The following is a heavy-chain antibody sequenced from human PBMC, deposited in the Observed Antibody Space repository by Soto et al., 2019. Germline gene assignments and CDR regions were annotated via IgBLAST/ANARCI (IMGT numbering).Heavy chain of an antibody. V-gene: IGHV1-69*08. Sequence: QVQLVQSGAEVKKPGSSVKVSCTASGGTFSSYTISWVRQAPGQGPEWMGRIIPILGIANYAQKYQGRVTIYADTSMRTAYMELSSLRAEDTAVYYCARDVSGGKVVAPSLGDANWFDPWGQGTLVTVSS. J-gene: IGHJ5*02. CDR2: IIPILGIA. CDR1: GGTFSSYT. CDR3: ARDVSGGKVVAPSLGDANWFDP. D-gene: IGHD2-15*01.